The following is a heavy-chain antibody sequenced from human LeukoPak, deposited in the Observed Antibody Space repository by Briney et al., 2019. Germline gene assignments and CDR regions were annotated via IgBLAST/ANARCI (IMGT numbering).Heavy chain of an antibody. D-gene: IGHD3-10*02. Sequence: GGSLRLSCGASGFTFSTYGMTWVRQAPGKGLEWASGMSDSGTNTYYADSVKGRFTISRDNAKNSLYLQMNSLRAEDTAVYYCAELGITMIGGVWGKGTTVTISS. CDR1: GFTFSTYG. CDR3: AELGITMIGGV. J-gene: IGHJ6*04. V-gene: IGHV3-23*01. CDR2: MSDSGTNT.